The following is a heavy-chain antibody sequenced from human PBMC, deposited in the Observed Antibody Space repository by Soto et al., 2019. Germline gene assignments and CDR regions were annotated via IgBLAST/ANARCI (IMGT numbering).Heavy chain of an antibody. CDR1: GGSLSFNY. CDR2: IFYSGNS. CDR3: ARGRGNFDS. J-gene: IGHJ4*02. V-gene: IGHV4-59*01. D-gene: IGHD3-10*01. Sequence: SETLSLTCSVSGGSLSFNYWGWIRQVPGKGLEWLGYIFYSGNSNYNPPLKSRVTISIDTSKNQFSLNLSSLTAADTAVYYCARGRGNFDSWAQGSLAPVS.